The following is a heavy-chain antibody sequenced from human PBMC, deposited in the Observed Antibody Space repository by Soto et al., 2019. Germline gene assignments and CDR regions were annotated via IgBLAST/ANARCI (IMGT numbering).Heavy chain of an antibody. D-gene: IGHD3-3*01. CDR2: IKQDGSEK. CDR3: DYTTALNGN. V-gene: IGHV3-7*01. Sequence: GGSLRLSCAASGFTFSSYSMIWVRQAPGKGLEWVANIKQDGSEKHYVDSVKGRFTISRDNAKSSMFLQMNSLRAEDTGVYYCDYTTALNGNWGQGTLVTVSS. J-gene: IGHJ4*02. CDR1: GFTFSSYS.